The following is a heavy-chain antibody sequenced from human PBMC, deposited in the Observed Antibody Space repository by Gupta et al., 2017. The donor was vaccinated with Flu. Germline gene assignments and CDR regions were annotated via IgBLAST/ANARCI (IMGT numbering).Heavy chain of an antibody. CDR1: GGSISSGSYY. Sequence: QVQLQESGPGLVKPSQTLSLTCTVSGGSISSGSYYWIWIRQPAGTGLEWIGRIYTSGSTNYNPSLKSRVTISVDTSKNQFSLKLSSVTAADTAVYYCAREWINRPRGDEDTATIIMDYYYYGMDVWGQGTTVTVSS. D-gene: IGHD5-18*01. V-gene: IGHV4-61*02. CDR3: AREWINRPRGDEDTATIIMDYYYYGMDV. CDR2: IYTSGST. J-gene: IGHJ6*02.